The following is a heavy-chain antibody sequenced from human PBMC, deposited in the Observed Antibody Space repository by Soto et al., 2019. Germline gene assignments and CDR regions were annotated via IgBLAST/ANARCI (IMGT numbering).Heavy chain of an antibody. CDR2: IIPILGIA. J-gene: IGHJ6*02. V-gene: IGHV1-69*02. CDR1: GCRFNSCT. Sequence: SVKLSSEESGCRFNSCTLSSPRQETRQGLEWMGRIIPILGIANYAQKFQGRVTITADKSTSTAYMELSSLRSEDTAVYYCARARPPEGVATIRNYYYYYGMDVWGHGTTVTVSS. CDR3: ARARPPEGVATIRNYYYYYGMDV. D-gene: IGHD5-12*01.